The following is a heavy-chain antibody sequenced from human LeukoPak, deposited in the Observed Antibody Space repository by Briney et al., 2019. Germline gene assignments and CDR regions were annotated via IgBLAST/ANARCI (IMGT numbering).Heavy chain of an antibody. CDR3: AKDRCSNGIGCLFYYMDV. CDR1: DFSFSTYW. J-gene: IGHJ6*04. V-gene: IGHV3-30*18. Sequence: GGSLRFSCATSDFSFSTYWMSWVRQAPGKGLGWVVDLQYDGSNQQYADSVKGRFSVSRDNSKNMLNLQMNSLRAEDTAVYYCAKDRCSNGIGCLFYYMDVWGKGTTVTIYS. CDR2: LQYDGSNQ. D-gene: IGHD2-8*01.